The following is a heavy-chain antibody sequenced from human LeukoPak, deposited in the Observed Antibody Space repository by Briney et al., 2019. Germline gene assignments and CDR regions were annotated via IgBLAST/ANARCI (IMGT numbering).Heavy chain of an antibody. CDR2: IYPGDSDT. Sequence: GESLKISCKGSGYSFTSYWIGWVRQMPGKGLEWMGIIYPGDSDTRYSPSFQGQVTISADKSISTAYLQWSSLKASDTAMYYCARLSYGDHRGFYYYYYMDVWGKGTTVTISS. D-gene: IGHD4-17*01. J-gene: IGHJ6*03. V-gene: IGHV5-51*01. CDR1: GYSFTSYW. CDR3: ARLSYGDHRGFYYYYYMDV.